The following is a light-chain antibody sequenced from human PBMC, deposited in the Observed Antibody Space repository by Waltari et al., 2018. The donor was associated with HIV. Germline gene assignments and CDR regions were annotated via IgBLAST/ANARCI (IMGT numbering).Light chain of an antibody. Sequence: DIQMTQSPSTLSASVGDRVTITCRACQSISSWLAWYQQKPGKAPKLLIYKASSLESGVPSRFSGSGSGTEFILTISSLQPDDFATYYCQQYNSYPYTFGQGTKLEIK. CDR3: QQYNSYPYT. CDR1: QSISSW. V-gene: IGKV1-5*03. J-gene: IGKJ2*01. CDR2: KAS.